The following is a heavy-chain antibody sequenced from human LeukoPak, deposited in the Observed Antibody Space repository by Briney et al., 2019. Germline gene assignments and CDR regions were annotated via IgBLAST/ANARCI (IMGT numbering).Heavy chain of an antibody. V-gene: IGHV4-59*01. CDR3: ARRRDYVWGSYRYAFDI. CDR2: ISYSGNT. Sequence: SETLSLTCTVSGGSISTYYWSWIRQPAGKGLEWIGYISYSGNTNYNPSLKSRVTMSVDTSKNQFSLKLSSVTAADTAVYYCARRRDYVWGSYRYAFDIWGQGTMVTVSS. D-gene: IGHD3-16*02. CDR1: GGSISTYY. J-gene: IGHJ3*02.